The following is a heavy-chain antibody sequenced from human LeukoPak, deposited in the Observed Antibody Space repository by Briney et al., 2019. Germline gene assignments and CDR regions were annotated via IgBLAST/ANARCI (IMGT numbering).Heavy chain of an antibody. Sequence: GASVKVSCKASGGTFSSYAISWVRQAPGQGLEWMGGIIPIFGTANYAQKFQGRVTITADKSTSTAYMELSSLRSEDTAVYYCARVPYCSGGSCYPRAFGYWGQGTLVTVSS. J-gene: IGHJ4*02. CDR2: IIPIFGTA. CDR3: ARVPYCSGGSCYPRAFGY. D-gene: IGHD2-15*01. CDR1: GGTFSSYA. V-gene: IGHV1-69*06.